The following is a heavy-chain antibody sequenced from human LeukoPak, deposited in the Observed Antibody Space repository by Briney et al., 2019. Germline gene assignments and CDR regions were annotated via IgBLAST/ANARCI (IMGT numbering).Heavy chain of an antibody. V-gene: IGHV1-18*01. D-gene: IGHD5-18*01. CDR3: ARVTVDTAMGNDY. CDR2: ISAYNGNN. J-gene: IGHJ4*02. CDR1: GYTFTSYG. Sequence: ASVKVSCEASGYTFTSYGISWVRQAPRQRLEWMGWISAYNGNNNYAQKLQGRVTMTTDTSTSTAYMELRSLRSDDTAVYYCARVTVDTAMGNDYWGQGTLVTVSS.